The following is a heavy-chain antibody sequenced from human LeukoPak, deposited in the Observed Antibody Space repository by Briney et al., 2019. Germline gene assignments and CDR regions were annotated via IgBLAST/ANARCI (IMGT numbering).Heavy chain of an antibody. CDR1: GVSISSGGYY. CDR3: ARAPRGDLRYFQH. J-gene: IGHJ1*01. D-gene: IGHD3-16*01. V-gene: IGHV4-30-2*01. Sequence: SQTLSLTCTVSGVSISSGGYYWSWIRQTPGKGLEWIGEINHSGSTNYNPSLKSRVTISVDTSKNQFSLKLSSVTAADTAVYYCARAPRGDLRYFQHWGQGTLVTVSS. CDR2: INHSGST.